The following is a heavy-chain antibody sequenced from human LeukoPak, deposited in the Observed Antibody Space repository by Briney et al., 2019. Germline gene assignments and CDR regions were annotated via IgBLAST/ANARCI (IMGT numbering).Heavy chain of an antibody. CDR3: AREGAAGIRQIKTGNNWFDP. D-gene: IGHD1-14*01. V-gene: IGHV7-4-1*02. J-gene: IGHJ5*02. CDR2: INTNTGNP. CDR1: GYTFTSYA. Sequence: ASVKVSCKASGYTFTSYAMNWVRQAPGQGLEWMGWINTNTGNPTYAQGFTGRFVFSLDTSVSTAYLQISSLKAEDTAVYYCAREGAAGIRQIKTGNNWFDPWGQGTLVTVSS.